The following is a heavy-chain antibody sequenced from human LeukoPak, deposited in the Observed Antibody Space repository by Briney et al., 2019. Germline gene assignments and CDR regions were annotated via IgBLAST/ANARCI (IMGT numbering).Heavy chain of an antibody. Sequence: GSSVKVSCKASGGTFSSYTISWVRQAPGQGLEWMGRIIPILGIANYAQKFQGSVTITADKSTSTAYMELSSLRSEDTAVYYCARGYCSSTSCSLPFILWGQGTLVTVSS. CDR3: ARGYCSSTSCSLPFIL. CDR2: IIPILGIA. V-gene: IGHV1-69*02. J-gene: IGHJ4*02. CDR1: GGTFSSYT. D-gene: IGHD2-2*01.